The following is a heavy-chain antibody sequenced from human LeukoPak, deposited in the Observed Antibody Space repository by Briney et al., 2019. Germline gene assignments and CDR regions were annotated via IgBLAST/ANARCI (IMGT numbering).Heavy chain of an antibody. J-gene: IGHJ3*02. CDR2: TNPSGGNI. V-gene: IGHV1-46*01. CDR1: GYTFTGYY. D-gene: IGHD3-3*01. CDR3: ARGDHVRIYAESAFDI. Sequence: ASVKVSCKASGYTFTGYYMHWVRQAPGQGLEWMGITNPSGGNINYAQKFQGRVTMTRDTSTSTVYMELSSLTSEDTAVYYCARGDHVRIYAESAFDIWGQGTMVTVSS.